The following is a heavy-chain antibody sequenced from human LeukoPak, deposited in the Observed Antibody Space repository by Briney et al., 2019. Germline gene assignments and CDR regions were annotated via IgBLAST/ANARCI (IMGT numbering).Heavy chain of an antibody. CDR1: GYSFTSYW. J-gene: IGHJ3*02. V-gene: IGHV5-51*01. D-gene: IGHD6-6*01. CDR2: IYPGDSDT. CDR3: ARQEYSSSGSDAFDI. Sequence: GESLKISCKGSGYSFTSYWIGWVRQMPGKGLEWMGIIYPGDSDTRYSPSFQGQVTISADKSISTAYLQWSSLKASDTATYYCARQEYSSSGSDAFDIWGQGTMVTVSS.